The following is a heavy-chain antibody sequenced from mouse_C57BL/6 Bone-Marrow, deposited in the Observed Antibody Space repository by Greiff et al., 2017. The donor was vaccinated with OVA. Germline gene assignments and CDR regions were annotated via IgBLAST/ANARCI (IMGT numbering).Heavy chain of an antibody. Sequence: DVQLQESGAELVRPGASVKLSCTASGFNIKDDYMHWVKQRPEQGLEWIGWIDPENGDTEYASKFQGKATITADTSSNTAYLQLSSLTSEDTAVYYGTTEDGNFWFAYWGQGTLVTVSA. CDR2: IDPENGDT. V-gene: IGHV14-4*01. CDR3: TTEDGNFWFAY. CDR1: GFNIKDDY. D-gene: IGHD2-1*01. J-gene: IGHJ3*01.